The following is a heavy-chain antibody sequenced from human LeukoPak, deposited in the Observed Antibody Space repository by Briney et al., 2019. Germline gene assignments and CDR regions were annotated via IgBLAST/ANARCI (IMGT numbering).Heavy chain of an antibody. CDR1: GYTFTSYY. CDR2: INPNSGGT. D-gene: IGHD4-17*01. V-gene: IGHV1-2*02. J-gene: IGHJ5*02. CDR3: ARVRRDGNYRNWFDP. Sequence: GASVKVSCKASGYTFTSYYMHWVRQAPGQGLEWMGWINPNSGGTNYAQKFQGRVTMTMDTSISTAYMELSRLRSDDTAVYYCARVRRDGNYRNWFDPWGQGTLVTVSS.